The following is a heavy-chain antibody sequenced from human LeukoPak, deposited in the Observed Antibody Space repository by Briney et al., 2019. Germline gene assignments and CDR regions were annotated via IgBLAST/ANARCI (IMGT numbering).Heavy chain of an antibody. V-gene: IGHV4-34*01. D-gene: IGHD5-24*01. J-gene: IGHJ4*03. CDR1: GGSFSRYY. CDR3: ARGATISETGYFDF. Sequence: ASETLSLTCAVYGGSFSRYYWSWIRQSPGKRLEWIAEIDHRGDTNYNPSVKSRVTISVDTSKNQFSLKVRSLSAADTAVYYCARGATISETGYFDFWGQGTLVTVSS. CDR2: IDHRGDT.